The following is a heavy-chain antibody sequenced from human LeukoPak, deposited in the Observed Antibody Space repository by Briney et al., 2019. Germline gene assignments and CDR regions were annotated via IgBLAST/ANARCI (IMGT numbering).Heavy chain of an antibody. CDR2: ISSSSSYI. Sequence: PGGSLRLSCAASGFTLSSYSMNWVRQAPGKGLECVSSISSSSSYIYYADSVKSRFTISRDNAKNSLYLQMNSLRAEDTAVYYCAKLSHYDILTGPYYFDYWGQGTLVTVSS. J-gene: IGHJ4*02. CDR1: GFTLSSYS. CDR3: AKLSHYDILTGPYYFDY. V-gene: IGHV3-21*04. D-gene: IGHD3-9*01.